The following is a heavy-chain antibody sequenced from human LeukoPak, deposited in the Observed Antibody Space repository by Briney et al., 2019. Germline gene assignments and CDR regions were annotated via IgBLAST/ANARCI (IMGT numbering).Heavy chain of an antibody. CDR1: GGSISSTTYY. J-gene: IGHJ4*02. Sequence: TSETLSLTCTVSGGSISSTTYYWGWIRQPPGKGLEWIGTIYYSGSTYYNPSLKSRVTMSVDTPKNQFSLKLSSVTAADTAVYYCARGPTVKYFDYWGQGTLVTVSS. D-gene: IGHD4-11*01. CDR3: ARGPTVKYFDY. CDR2: IYYSGST. V-gene: IGHV4-39*07.